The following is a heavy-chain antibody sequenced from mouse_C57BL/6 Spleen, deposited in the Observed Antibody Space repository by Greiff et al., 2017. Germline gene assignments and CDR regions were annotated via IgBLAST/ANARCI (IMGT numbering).Heavy chain of an antibody. CDR2: INPGSGGT. CDR3: SRSVGY. CDR1: GYAFTNYL. J-gene: IGHJ4*01. Sequence: VQLQQSGAELVRPGTSVKVSCKASGYAFTNYLIEWVKQRPGQGLEWIGVINPGSGGTNYNEQFKGKATLTADKSSSTAYMQLSSLTSEDSAVYFCSRSVGYWGQGASVTVSS. V-gene: IGHV1-54*01.